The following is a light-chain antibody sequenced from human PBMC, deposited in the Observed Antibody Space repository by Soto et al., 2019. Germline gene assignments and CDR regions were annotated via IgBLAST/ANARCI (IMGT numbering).Light chain of an antibody. V-gene: IGLV2-8*01. CDR1: SSDVGAYKY. J-gene: IGLJ3*02. Sequence: QSALTQPPSASGSPGQSVTISCTGTSSDVGAYKYVSWYQQYPGKAPKLMIYEVTKRPSGVPDRFSGSKSGNTASLTVSGLPDEDEADYYCTSYVGNDIWVFGGGTKLTVL. CDR3: TSYVGNDIWV. CDR2: EVT.